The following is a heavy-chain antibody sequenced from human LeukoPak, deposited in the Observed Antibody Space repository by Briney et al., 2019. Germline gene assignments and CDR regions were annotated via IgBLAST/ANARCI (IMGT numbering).Heavy chain of an antibody. V-gene: IGHV1-2*02. CDR3: ARLGFTTAISNDY. Sequence: VASVKVSCKASGYTFTGYYMHWVRQAPGQGLEWMGWINPNSGGTDYAQKFQGRVTMTRDTSISTAYMELSRLRSDDTAVYYCARLGFTTAISNDYWGQGTLVTVSS. CDR1: GYTFTGYY. J-gene: IGHJ4*02. CDR2: INPNSGGT. D-gene: IGHD2-2*02.